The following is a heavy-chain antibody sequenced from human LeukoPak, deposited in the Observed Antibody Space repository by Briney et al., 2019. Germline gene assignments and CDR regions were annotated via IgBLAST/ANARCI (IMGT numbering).Heavy chain of an antibody. V-gene: IGHV3-30-3*01. J-gene: IGHJ4*02. D-gene: IGHD3-22*01. CDR2: ISYDGSNK. CDR1: GFTFSSYA. CDR3: ATGNHYYDSSGYYYPDY. Sequence: GGSLRLSCAASGFTFSSYAMHWVRQAPGKGLEWVAVISYDGSNKYYADSVKGRFTISRDNSKNTLYLQMNSLRAEDTAVYYCATGNHYYDSSGYYYPDYWGQGTLVTVSS.